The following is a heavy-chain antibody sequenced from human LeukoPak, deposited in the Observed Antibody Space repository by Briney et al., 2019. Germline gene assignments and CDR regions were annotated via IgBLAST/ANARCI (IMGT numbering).Heavy chain of an antibody. CDR2: MNPNSGNT. D-gene: IGHD3-22*01. CDR3: ARGSSGYTVNYYYYYYMDV. CDR1: GYTFTSYY. V-gene: IGHV1-8*02. Sequence: ASVKVSCKASGYTFTSYYMHWVRQAPGQGLEWMGWMNPNSGNTGYAQKFQGRVTMTRNTSISTAYMELSSLRSEDTAVYYCARGSSGYTVNYYYYYYMDVWGKGTTVTISS. J-gene: IGHJ6*03.